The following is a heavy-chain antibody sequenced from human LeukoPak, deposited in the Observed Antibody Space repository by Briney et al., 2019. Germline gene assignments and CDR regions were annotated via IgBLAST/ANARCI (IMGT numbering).Heavy chain of an antibody. CDR1: GYTLTELS. V-gene: IGHV1-24*01. CDR2: FDPEDGET. J-gene: IGHJ4*02. CDR3: ATEDCGGDCLLY. Sequence: GASVTVSCKVSGYTLTELSMHWVRQAPGKGLEWMGGFDPEDGETIYAQKFQGRVTMTEDASTDTAYMELSSLRSEDTAVYYCATEDCGGDCLLYWGQVTLVTVSS. D-gene: IGHD2-21*02.